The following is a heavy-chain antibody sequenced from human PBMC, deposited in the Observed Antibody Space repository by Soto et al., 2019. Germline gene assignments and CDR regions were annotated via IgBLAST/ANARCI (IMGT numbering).Heavy chain of an antibody. J-gene: IGHJ4*02. CDR3: ARTTGVFDY. D-gene: IGHD1-1*01. V-gene: IGHV3-48*03. Sequence: GGSLRLSCAASGFTFSSYEMNWVRQAPGKGLEWVSYIRSSGSTIYYAESVKGRFTISRDNAKNSLYLQMNSLRAEDTAVYYCARTTGVFDYWGQGTLVTVSS. CDR2: IRSSGSTI. CDR1: GFTFSSYE.